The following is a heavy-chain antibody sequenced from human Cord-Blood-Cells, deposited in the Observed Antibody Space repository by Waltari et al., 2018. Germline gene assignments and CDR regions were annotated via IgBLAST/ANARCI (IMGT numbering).Heavy chain of an antibody. V-gene: IGHV4-34*01. CDR3: ARKCSSSDGGGFDY. Sequence: QVQLQQWGAGLLKPSETLSLTCAVYGGSFSGYYWSWIRQPPGKGLEGIGEINHSGSTNYNPSLKSRVTISVDTSKNQFSLKLSSVTAADTAVYYCARKCSSSDGGGFDYWGQGTLVTVSS. J-gene: IGHJ4*02. CDR2: INHSGST. CDR1: GGSFSGYY. D-gene: IGHD6-6*01.